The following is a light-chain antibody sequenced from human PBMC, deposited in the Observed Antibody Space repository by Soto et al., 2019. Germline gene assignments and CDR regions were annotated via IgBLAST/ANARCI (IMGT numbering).Light chain of an antibody. J-gene: IGLJ1*01. CDR3: SLYAGSSNV. CDR2: EVN. CDR1: SSDVGGYNY. Sequence: QSVLTQTPSASGSPGQSVAISCTGTSSDVGGYNYVSWYQQHPGKAPKLMIYEVNKRPSGVPDRFSCSKSGNTASLTVSGLQAEDEADYYCSLYAGSSNVFGTGTKGTVL. V-gene: IGLV2-8*01.